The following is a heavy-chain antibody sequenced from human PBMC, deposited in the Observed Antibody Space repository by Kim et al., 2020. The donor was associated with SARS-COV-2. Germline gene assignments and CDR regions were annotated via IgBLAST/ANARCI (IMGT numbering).Heavy chain of an antibody. V-gene: IGHV4-31*03. CDR1: GGSISSGCYY. J-gene: IGHJ3*02. Sequence: SETLSLTCTVSGGSISSGCYYWSWIRQHPGKGLEWIGYIYYSGSTYYNPSLKSRVTISVDTSKNQFSLKLSSVTAADTAVYYCARDQGHILTGILGAFDIWGQGTMVTVSS. D-gene: IGHD3-9*01. CDR3: ARDQGHILTGILGAFDI. CDR2: IYYSGST.